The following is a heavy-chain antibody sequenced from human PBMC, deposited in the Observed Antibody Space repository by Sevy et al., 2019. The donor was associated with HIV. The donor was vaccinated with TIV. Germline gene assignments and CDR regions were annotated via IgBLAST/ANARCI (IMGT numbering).Heavy chain of an antibody. V-gene: IGHV3-53*01. D-gene: IGHD2-15*01. Sequence: GGSLRLSCAASGFTVSSNYMSWVRQAPGKGLEWVSVIYSGGSTYYADSVKGRFTISRDNSKNTRYLQMNSLRAEDTAVYYCARLSGGRGNWFDPWGQGTLVTVSS. CDR1: GFTVSSNY. CDR3: ARLSGGRGNWFDP. J-gene: IGHJ5*02. CDR2: IYSGGST.